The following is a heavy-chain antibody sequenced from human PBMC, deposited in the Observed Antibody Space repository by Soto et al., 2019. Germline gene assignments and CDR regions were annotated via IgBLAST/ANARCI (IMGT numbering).Heavy chain of an antibody. CDR3: AKGNDYGDDVWFDP. V-gene: IGHV3-23*01. CDR1: GFTFSSYA. D-gene: IGHD4-17*01. Sequence: EVQLLESGGGLVQPGGSLRLSCAAAGFTFSSYAMSWVRQAPGKGLEWVSAISGSGGSTYYADSVKGRFTISIDNSKNTLYLQMNSLRAEDTAVYYCAKGNDYGDDVWFDPWGQGTLVTVSS. J-gene: IGHJ5*02. CDR2: ISGSGGST.